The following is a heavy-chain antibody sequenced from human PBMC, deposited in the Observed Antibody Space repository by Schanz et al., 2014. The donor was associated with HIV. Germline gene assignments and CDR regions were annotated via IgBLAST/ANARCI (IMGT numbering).Heavy chain of an antibody. V-gene: IGHV1-18*04. CDR3: ARGAAEMATMTPWRY. Sequence: QVQVVQSGAELKKPGSSVRVSCKTSGGTFSNYAVSWVRQAPGQGLEWMGWISAYNGNTNYAQKLQGRVTMTTDTSTSTAYMDLRSLRSDDTAVYYCARGAAEMATMTPWRYWGQGTLVTVSS. D-gene: IGHD5-12*01. CDR2: ISAYNGNT. CDR1: GGTFSNYA. J-gene: IGHJ4*02.